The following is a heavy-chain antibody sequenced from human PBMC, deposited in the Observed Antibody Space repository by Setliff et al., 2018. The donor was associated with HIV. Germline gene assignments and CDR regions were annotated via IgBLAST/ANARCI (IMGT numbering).Heavy chain of an antibody. V-gene: IGHV3-30*04. J-gene: IGHJ3*01. Sequence: GGSLRLSCAASGFTFSSYAMHWVRQAPDKGLEWVAVISYDGSNKYYADSVKGRFTISRDNSKNTLFLQMKSLRTEDTAVYYCAKDPTYYYESSGPYDAFDVWGQGTMVT. D-gene: IGHD3-22*01. CDR2: ISYDGSNK. CDR1: GFTFSSYA. CDR3: AKDPTYYYESSGPYDAFDV.